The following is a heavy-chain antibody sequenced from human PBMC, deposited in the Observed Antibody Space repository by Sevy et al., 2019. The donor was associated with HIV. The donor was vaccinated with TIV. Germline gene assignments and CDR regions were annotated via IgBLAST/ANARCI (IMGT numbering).Heavy chain of an antibody. Sequence: GGSLRLSCEASGFTFNTYAMNWVRQAPGKGLEWVSGISNGGERTDSTDSVKGRVTISRDNFKNTLVLQLNSLRADDTAVYYCAKSLDDSTGYYPVLDYWGQGTPVTVSS. V-gene: IGHV3-23*01. CDR2: ISNGGERT. D-gene: IGHD3-22*01. J-gene: IGHJ4*02. CDR3: AKSLDDSTGYYPVLDY. CDR1: GFTFNTYA.